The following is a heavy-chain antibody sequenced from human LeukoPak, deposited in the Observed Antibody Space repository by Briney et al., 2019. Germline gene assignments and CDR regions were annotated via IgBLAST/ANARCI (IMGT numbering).Heavy chain of an antibody. Sequence: SETLSLTCTVSAGSISGYYWSWIRQPAGKGLEWIGRIYPGGNSNYNPSLKSRVTMSVDTSKNQLSLKLTSVTAADTAVYFCARGHDYLDYWGQGTLVTVSS. V-gene: IGHV4-4*07. J-gene: IGHJ4*02. CDR2: IYPGGNS. CDR3: ARGHDYLDY. CDR1: AGSISGYY.